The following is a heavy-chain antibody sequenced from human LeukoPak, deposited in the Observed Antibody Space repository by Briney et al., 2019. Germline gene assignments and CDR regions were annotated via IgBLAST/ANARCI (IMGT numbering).Heavy chain of an antibody. J-gene: IGHJ4*02. CDR3: ARKYCSGGTCYTGILGY. V-gene: IGHV3-53*01. CDR1: GFTVSSNH. Sequence: PGGSLRLSCAASGFTVSSNHMSWVRQAPGKGLEWVSLIYSDGSTYYADSVKGRFTISRDNSKNTLYLQMNSLRAEDTAVYYCARKYCSGGTCYTGILGYWGQGTLVTVSS. CDR2: IYSDGST. D-gene: IGHD2-15*01.